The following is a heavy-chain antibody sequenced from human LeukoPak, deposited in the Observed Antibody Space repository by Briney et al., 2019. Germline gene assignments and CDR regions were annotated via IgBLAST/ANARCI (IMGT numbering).Heavy chain of an antibody. D-gene: IGHD3-3*01. CDR3: ARVIMSSLYYYYMDV. CDR1: GGSISSYY. V-gene: IGHV4-59*01. J-gene: IGHJ6*03. CDR2: IYYSGTT. Sequence: SETLSLTCTVSGGSISSYYWNWIRQPPGKGLEWIGYIYYSGTTNYNPSLKGRVSMSVDTSKNQFSLKLSSVTAADTAVYYCARVIMSSLYYYYMDVWGKGTTVTVSS.